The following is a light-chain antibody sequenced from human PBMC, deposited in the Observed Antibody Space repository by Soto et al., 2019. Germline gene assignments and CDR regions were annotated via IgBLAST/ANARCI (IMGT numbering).Light chain of an antibody. CDR1: QDISDF. CDR3: QQYDNIPLT. Sequence: DFQMTQSPSSLSASVGDRVAITCQASQDISDFLNWYQQKPGAAPKLLIYDASNLQAGVPSRFSGSGSGTDFTFTISSXQPEDVATYYCQQYDNIPLTFGGGTKVDIK. CDR2: DAS. V-gene: IGKV1-33*01. J-gene: IGKJ4*01.